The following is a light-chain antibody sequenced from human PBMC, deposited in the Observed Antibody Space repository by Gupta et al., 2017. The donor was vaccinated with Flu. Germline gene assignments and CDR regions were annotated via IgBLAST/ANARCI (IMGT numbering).Light chain of an antibody. CDR3: QSYDAHNQV. Sequence: NFMLTQPHSVSESPGKTVTISCTRSSGSIAANYVQWYQQRPGTSPTTVIYEDDQRPSGVPDRFSGSNDKSSNSASLTVSELKTDDDADYYCQSYDAHNQVFGGGTKLTVL. J-gene: IGLJ3*02. V-gene: IGLV6-57*01. CDR2: EDD. CDR1: SGSIAANY.